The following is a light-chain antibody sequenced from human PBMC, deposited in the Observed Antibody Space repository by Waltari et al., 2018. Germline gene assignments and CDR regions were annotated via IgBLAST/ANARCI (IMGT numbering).Light chain of an antibody. CDR2: RNN. V-gene: IGLV1-47*01. CDR1: SSNIGSNY. Sequence: QSVLTQPPSASGTPGQRVTISCSGSSSNIGSNYVYWYQQLPGTAPKLLIYRNNQRPSGVPDRFSGSTSGPSASLAISGLRSEDEADYYCAAWDDSLSVHVVFGGGTKLTVL. CDR3: AAWDDSLSVHVV. J-gene: IGLJ2*01.